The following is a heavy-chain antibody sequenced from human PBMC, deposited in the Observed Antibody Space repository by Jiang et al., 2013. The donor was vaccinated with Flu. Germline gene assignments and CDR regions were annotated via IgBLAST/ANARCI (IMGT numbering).Heavy chain of an antibody. CDR1: GYTFTGYY. D-gene: IGHD2-15*01. CDR2: INPNSGGT. Sequence: KASGYTFTGYYMHWVRQAPGQGLEWMGWINPNSGGTNYAQKFQGRVTMTRDTSISTAYMELSTLRSDDTAVYYCARYCSGGSCYGFDPWGQGTLVTVSS. J-gene: IGHJ5*02. CDR3: ARYCSGGSCYGFDP. V-gene: IGHV1-2*02.